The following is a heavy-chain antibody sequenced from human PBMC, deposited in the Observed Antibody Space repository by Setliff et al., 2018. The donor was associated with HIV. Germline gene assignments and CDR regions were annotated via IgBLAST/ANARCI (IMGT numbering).Heavy chain of an antibody. D-gene: IGHD6-19*01. J-gene: IGHJ4*02. CDR2: ISGSGGST. Sequence: PGGSLRLSCSASGFAFSFYAMNWVRQAPGKGLEWVSSISGSGGSTGYADSVKGRFTISRDNAKNSLYLQINSLRAEDTALYYCAREGFSGWYLNYWGQGTLVTVSS. CDR3: AREGFSGWYLNY. V-gene: IGHV3-20*04. CDR1: GFAFSFYA.